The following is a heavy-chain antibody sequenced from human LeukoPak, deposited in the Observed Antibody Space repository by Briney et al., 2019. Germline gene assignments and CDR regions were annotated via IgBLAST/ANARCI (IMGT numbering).Heavy chain of an antibody. D-gene: IGHD2-21*01. J-gene: IGHJ5*02. CDR3: AREEIRGGENNWFDP. V-gene: IGHV1-2*02. CDR2: INPNSGGT. Sequence: ASVKVSCKASGYTFTGYYMHWVRQAPGQGLEWMGWINPNSGGTNYAQKFQGRVTMTRDTSISTAYMELSRLRSDDTAVYYCAREEIRGGENNWFDPWGQGTLVTVPS. CDR1: GYTFTGYY.